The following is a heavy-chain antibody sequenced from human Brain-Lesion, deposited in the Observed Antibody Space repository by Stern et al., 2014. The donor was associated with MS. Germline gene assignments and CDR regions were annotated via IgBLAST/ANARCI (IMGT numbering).Heavy chain of an antibody. J-gene: IGHJ4*02. CDR3: AKLWLGELPESPFDY. CDR1: GGSISSSSYY. CDR2: IYYRGST. V-gene: IGHV4-39*01. Sequence: QVQLVESGPGLVKPSETLSLTCTVSGGSISSSSYYWGWLRQPPGKGLEGIGSIYYRGSTYYNPSLKSRVTISMDTSKNQFSLSLSSVTAADTAVYFCAKLWLGELPESPFDYWGQGTLVTVSS. D-gene: IGHD3-10*01.